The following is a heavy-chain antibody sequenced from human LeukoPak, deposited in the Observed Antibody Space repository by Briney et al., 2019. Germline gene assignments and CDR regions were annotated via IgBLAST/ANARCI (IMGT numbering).Heavy chain of an antibody. CDR3: ARVNPDPITVTTVTGFDY. CDR2: ISAYNGNT. J-gene: IGHJ4*02. Sequence: GASVKVSCKASGYTFTSYGISWVRQAPGQGLECMGCISAYNGNTNYAQKLQGRVTMTTDTSTSTAYMELRSLRSDDTAVYYCARVNPDPITVTTVTGFDYWGQGTLVTVSS. D-gene: IGHD4-11*01. CDR1: GYTFTSYG. V-gene: IGHV1-18*01.